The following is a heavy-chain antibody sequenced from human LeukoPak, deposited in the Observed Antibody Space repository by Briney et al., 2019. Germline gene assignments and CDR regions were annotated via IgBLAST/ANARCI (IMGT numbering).Heavy chain of an antibody. J-gene: IGHJ6*03. Sequence: GGSLRLSCAASGFTFSSYGMHWVRQAPGKGLGWVAVIWYDGSNKYYADSVKCRFTISRDNSKNTLYLQMNSLRAEDTAVYYCAKGRPRSEDYYYYYMDVWGKGTTVTVSS. CDR2: IWYDGSNK. D-gene: IGHD5-12*01. CDR3: AKGRPRSEDYYYYYMDV. V-gene: IGHV3-33*06. CDR1: GFTFSSYG.